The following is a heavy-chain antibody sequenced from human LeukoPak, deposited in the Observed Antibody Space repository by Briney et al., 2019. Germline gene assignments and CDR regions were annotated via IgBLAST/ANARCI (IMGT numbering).Heavy chain of an antibody. J-gene: IGHJ3*02. V-gene: IGHV4-34*01. CDR2: INHSGST. CDR1: GGSFSGYY. Sequence: SETLSLTCAVYGGSFSGYYLSWIRQPPGKGLEWIGEINHSGSTNYNPSLKSRVTISVDTSKNQFSLKLSSVTAADTAVYYCARGLGAFDIWGQGTMVTVSS. CDR3: ARGLGAFDI.